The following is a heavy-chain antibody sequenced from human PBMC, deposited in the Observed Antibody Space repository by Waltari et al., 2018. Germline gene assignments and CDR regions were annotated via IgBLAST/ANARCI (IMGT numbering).Heavy chain of an antibody. CDR2: IIPIFGTA. J-gene: IGHJ4*02. D-gene: IGHD5-12*01. Sequence: QVQLVQSGAEVKKPGSSVKVSCKASGGTFSSYAISWVRQAPGQGLEWMGGIIPIFGTANYAQKFQGRVTITADESTSTAYMELSSLRSEDTAVYYCARVTRWLRARGQYYFDYWGQGTLVTVSS. CDR1: GGTFSSYA. CDR3: ARVTRWLRARGQYYFDY. V-gene: IGHV1-69*01.